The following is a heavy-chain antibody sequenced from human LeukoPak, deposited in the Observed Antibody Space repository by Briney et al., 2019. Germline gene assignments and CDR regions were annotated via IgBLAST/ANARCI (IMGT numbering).Heavy chain of an antibody. V-gene: IGHV4-59*01. D-gene: IGHD5-18*01. Sequence: PSETLSLTCTVSGGSISSYYWSWIRQPPGKGLEWIGYIYYSGSTNYNPSLKSRVTISVDTSKNQFSLKLSSVTAADTAVYYCARSWKRWGTGYSYYEYYYGMDVWGQGTTVTVSS. CDR1: GGSISSYY. CDR3: ARSWKRWGTGYSYYEYYYGMDV. CDR2: IYYSGST. J-gene: IGHJ6*02.